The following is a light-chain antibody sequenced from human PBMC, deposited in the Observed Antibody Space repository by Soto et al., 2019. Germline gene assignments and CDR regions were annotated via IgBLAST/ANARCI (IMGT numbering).Light chain of an antibody. Sequence: EIVLTQSPGTLSLSPGERATLSCRASQSVSSSYLAWYQQKPGKAPRLLIYGASSRATGIPDRFSGSGSGTDFTLTISRLEPEDFPVYYCQQYGSSPGWTFGQGTKVEIK. J-gene: IGKJ1*01. CDR1: QSVSSSY. V-gene: IGKV3-20*01. CDR2: GAS. CDR3: QQYGSSPGWT.